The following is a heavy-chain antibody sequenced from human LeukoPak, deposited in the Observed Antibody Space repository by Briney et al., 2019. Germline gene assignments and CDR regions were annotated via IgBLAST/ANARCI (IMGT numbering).Heavy chain of an antibody. D-gene: IGHD5-18*01. CDR2: INPNSGGT. CDR3: ASGPGRGSYSYGNLYSYYYMDV. CDR1: GYTFTGYY. Sequence: GASVKVSCKASGYTFTGYYMHWVRQAPGQGLEWMGWINPNSGGTNYAQKFQGRVTMTRDTSISTAYMELSSMRSQDTAVYYCASGPGRGSYSYGNLYSYYYMDVWGKGTTVSVCS. V-gene: IGHV1-2*02. J-gene: IGHJ6*03.